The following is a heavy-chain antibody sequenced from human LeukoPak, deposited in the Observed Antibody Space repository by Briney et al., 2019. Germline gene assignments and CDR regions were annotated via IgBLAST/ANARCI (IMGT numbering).Heavy chain of an antibody. J-gene: IGHJ4*02. CDR2: IKSKSDGGTI. Sequence: PGGSLRLSYVGSGFTFSDAWMSWVRQAPGKGLEWVGRIKSKSDGGTIDYAAPVKGRFTISRDDSRNTLYLQMNSLKTEDTAVYYCTTRRQDGWWGQGTPVTVS. V-gene: IGHV3-15*01. CDR1: GFTFSDAW. D-gene: IGHD2-15*01. CDR3: TTRRQDGW.